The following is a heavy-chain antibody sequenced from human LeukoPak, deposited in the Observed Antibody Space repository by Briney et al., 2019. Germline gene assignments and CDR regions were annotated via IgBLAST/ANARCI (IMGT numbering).Heavy chain of an antibody. J-gene: IGHJ6*02. V-gene: IGHV1-69*13. CDR3: ARIPRPIFGVVIRSSYYYYGMDV. CDR2: IIPIFGTA. D-gene: IGHD3-3*01. CDR1: GGTFSSYA. Sequence: SVTVSCKASGGTFSSYAISWVRQAPGQGLEWMGGIIPIFGTANYAQKFQGRVTITADESTSTAYMELSSLRSEDTAVYYCARIPRPIFGVVIRSSYYYYGMDVWGQGTTVTVSS.